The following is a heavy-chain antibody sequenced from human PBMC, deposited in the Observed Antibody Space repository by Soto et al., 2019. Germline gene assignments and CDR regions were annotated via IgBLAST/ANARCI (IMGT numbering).Heavy chain of an antibody. CDR1: GFSLSTSGVG. J-gene: IGHJ4*02. Sequence: PTLVNPTQTLTLTCTFSGFSLSTSGVGVGWIRQPPGKALEWLALIYWNDDKRYSPSLKSRLTITKDTSKNQVVLTMTNMHPVDTAPYYCAHSPARIAADYFDYWGQGTLVTVSS. V-gene: IGHV2-5*01. CDR3: AHSPARIAADYFDY. D-gene: IGHD6-6*01. CDR2: IYWNDDK.